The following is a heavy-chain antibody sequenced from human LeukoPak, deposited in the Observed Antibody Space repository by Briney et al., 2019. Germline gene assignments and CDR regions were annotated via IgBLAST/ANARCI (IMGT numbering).Heavy chain of an antibody. V-gene: IGHV3-30-3*01. CDR2: ISYDGSNK. D-gene: IGHD3-22*01. J-gene: IGHJ4*02. CDR3: ARDFHYYDSSGAFDY. Sequence: GGSLRLSCAASGFSFSSYAMHWVRQAPGKGLEWVADISYDGSNKYYADSVKGRFTISRDNSKSTPYLQMNSLRAEDTAVYYCARDFHYYDSSGAFDYWGQGTLVTVSS. CDR1: GFSFSSYA.